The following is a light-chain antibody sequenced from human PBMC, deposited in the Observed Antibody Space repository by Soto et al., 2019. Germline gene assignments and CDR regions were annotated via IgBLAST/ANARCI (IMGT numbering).Light chain of an antibody. CDR3: AAWDDTLSVHYV. J-gene: IGLJ1*01. V-gene: IGLV1-47*01. Sequence: QSVLTQPPSASGTPGQRVTISCSGSSSNIGRNHVYWFQQLPGTAPTLLIYKNNQRPSGVPDRFSGSKSGTSASLAISGLRSEDEADYYCAAWDDTLSVHYVFGTGTKLTVL. CDR2: KNN. CDR1: SSNIGRNH.